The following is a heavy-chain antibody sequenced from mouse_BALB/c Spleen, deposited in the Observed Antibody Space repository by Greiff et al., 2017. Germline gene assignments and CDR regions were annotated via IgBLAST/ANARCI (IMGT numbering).Heavy chain of an antibody. J-gene: IGHJ1*01. Sequence: DLVKPGASVKLSCKASGYTFTSYWINWIKQRPGQGLEWIGRIAPGSGSTYYNEMFKGKATLTVDTSSSTAYIQRSSLSSEDSAVYICARDGYDWYFDVWGAGTTVTVAS. V-gene: IGHV1S41*01. CDR1: GYTFTSYW. CDR2: IAPGSGST. CDR3: ARDGYDWYFDV. D-gene: IGHD2-3*01.